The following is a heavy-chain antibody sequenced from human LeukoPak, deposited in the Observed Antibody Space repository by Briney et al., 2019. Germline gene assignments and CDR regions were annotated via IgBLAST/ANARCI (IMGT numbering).Heavy chain of an antibody. CDR1: GGSITNYF. D-gene: IGHD6-19*01. Sequence: SETLSLTCTVSGGSITNYFWTWIRQSAGKGLAWIGRMYTSGSPTYNPSLKSRILMSIDTSKNQLSLRLTSVTAADTGVYYCALAGPRYNYHGMDVWGQGTTVIVSS. CDR2: MYTSGSP. CDR3: ALAGPRYNYHGMDV. J-gene: IGHJ6*02. V-gene: IGHV4-4*07.